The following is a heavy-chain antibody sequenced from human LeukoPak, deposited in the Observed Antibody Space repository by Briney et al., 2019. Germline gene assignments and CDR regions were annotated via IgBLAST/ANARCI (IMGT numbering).Heavy chain of an antibody. CDR1: GYTFTTYG. CDR3: ARDRDRMVQGVTALFDY. CDR2: ISGSNGNT. V-gene: IGHV1-18*04. J-gene: IGHJ4*02. Sequence: GASVKVSCKTSGYTFTTYGISWVRQAPGQGLEWMGWISGSNGNTKYAQKVQGRVTMTTDTSTTTAYMEVRSLRSDDTAVYYCARDRDRMVQGVTALFDYWGQRTLVTVSS. D-gene: IGHD3-10*01.